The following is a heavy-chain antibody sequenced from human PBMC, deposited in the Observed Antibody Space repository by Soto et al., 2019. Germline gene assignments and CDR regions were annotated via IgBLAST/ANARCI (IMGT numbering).Heavy chain of an antibody. J-gene: IGHJ6*02. CDR1: GYTCTSHH. Sequence: GASVKVSCKASGYTCTSHHISWVRQAPGQGLEWMGWISTYNGYTISAQKFQDRVTLTTDTSTSTAYMELRSLTSDDTAVYFCATLVPPSLDRYSDMDVWGQGTTVTVYS. D-gene: IGHD2-15*01. CDR2: ISTYNGYT. CDR3: ATLVPPSLDRYSDMDV. V-gene: IGHV1-18*04.